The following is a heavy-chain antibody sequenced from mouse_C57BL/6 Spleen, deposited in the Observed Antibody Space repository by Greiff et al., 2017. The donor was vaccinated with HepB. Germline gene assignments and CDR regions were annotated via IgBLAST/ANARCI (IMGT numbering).Heavy chain of an antibody. D-gene: IGHD2-2*01. J-gene: IGHJ1*03. V-gene: IGHV10-3*01. CDR3: VSYGYDGDWYFDV. CDR1: GFTFNTYA. CDR2: IRSKGSNYAT. Sequence: EVKLVESGGGLVQPKGSLKLSCAASGFTFNTYAMHWVRQAPGKGLEWVARIRSKGSNYATYYADSVKDRFTISRDDSQSMLYLQMNNLKTEDTAMYYCVSYGYDGDWYFDVWGTGTTVTVSS.